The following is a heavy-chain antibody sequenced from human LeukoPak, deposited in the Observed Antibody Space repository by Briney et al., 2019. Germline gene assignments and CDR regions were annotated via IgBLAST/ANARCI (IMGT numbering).Heavy chain of an antibody. D-gene: IGHD3-10*01. Sequence: PGGSLRLSCAASGFTFSSYAMSWVRQAPGKGLEWVSAISGSGGSTYYADSVKGRFTISRDNSKNTLYLQMNSLRAEDTAVYYCAKDPVKVRGVIITGGNEDWGQGTLVTVSS. V-gene: IGHV3-23*01. CDR3: AKDPVKVRGVIITGGNED. J-gene: IGHJ4*02. CDR1: GFTFSSYA. CDR2: ISGSGGST.